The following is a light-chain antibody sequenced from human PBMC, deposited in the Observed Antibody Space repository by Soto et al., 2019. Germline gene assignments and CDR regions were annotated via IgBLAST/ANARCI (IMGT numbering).Light chain of an antibody. Sequence: DIQVTQFPSTLSASVGDRVTITCRASQSISTWLAWYQQKPGVAPKLLIYGASSLQGGVPSRFGGSGSGTEFTLTISSLQPDDFATYFCQQYDDYPLTFGGGTKVDIK. CDR1: QSISTW. CDR2: GAS. J-gene: IGKJ4*01. CDR3: QQYDDYPLT. V-gene: IGKV1-5*03.